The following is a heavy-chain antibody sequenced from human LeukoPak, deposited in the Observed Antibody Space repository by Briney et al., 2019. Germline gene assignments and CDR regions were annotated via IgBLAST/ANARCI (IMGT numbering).Heavy chain of an antibody. CDR3: ATSSGSYADLGFDY. J-gene: IGHJ4*02. CDR1: GFTFSSYA. Sequence: GGSLRLSCAASGFTFSSYAMHWVRQAPGKGLEYVSAISSYGGSTYYANSVKGRFTISRDNSKNTLYLQMGSLRAEDMAVYYCATSSGSYADLGFDYWGQGTLVTVSS. CDR2: ISSYGGST. D-gene: IGHD1-26*01. V-gene: IGHV3-64*01.